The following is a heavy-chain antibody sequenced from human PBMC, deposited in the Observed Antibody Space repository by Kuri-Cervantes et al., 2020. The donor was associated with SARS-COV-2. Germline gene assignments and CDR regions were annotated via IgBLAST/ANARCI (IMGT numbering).Heavy chain of an antibody. CDR3: ARSQLLWFGERRYYFDY. CDR2: IYYSGST. J-gene: IGHJ4*02. V-gene: IGHV4-59*11. CDR1: GGSFSGHY. D-gene: IGHD3-10*01. Sequence: GSLRLSCAVYGGSFSGHYWSWIRQPPGKGLEWIGYIYYSGSTNYNPSLKSRVTISLNTSKNQFSLKLSSVTAADTAVYYCARSQLLWFGERRYYFDYWGQGTLVTVSS.